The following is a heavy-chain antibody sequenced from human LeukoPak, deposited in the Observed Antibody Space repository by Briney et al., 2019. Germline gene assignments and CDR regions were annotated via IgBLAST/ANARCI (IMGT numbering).Heavy chain of an antibody. V-gene: IGHV3-21*01. CDR3: ARVYRKGSGSYYLLYFDY. Sequence: GGSLRLSCAASGFTFSSYSMNWVRQAPGKGLEWVSSISSSSSYIYYADSAKGRFTISRDNAKNSLYLQMNSLRAEDTAVYYCARVYRKGSGSYYLLYFDYWGQGTLVTVSS. CDR1: GFTFSSYS. J-gene: IGHJ4*02. D-gene: IGHD3-10*01. CDR2: ISSSSSYI.